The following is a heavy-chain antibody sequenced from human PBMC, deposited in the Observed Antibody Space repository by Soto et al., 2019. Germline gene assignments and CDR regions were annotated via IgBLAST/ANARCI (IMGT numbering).Heavy chain of an antibody. J-gene: IGHJ6*03. Sequence: GGSLRLSCAASGFTFSSYAKSWVRQAPGKGLEWVSAISGSGGSTYYADSVKGRFTISRDNSKNTLYLQMNSLRAEDTAVYYCAKGIGFGDGPDYYYYYYMDVWGKGTTVTVSS. V-gene: IGHV3-23*01. CDR1: GFTFSSYA. CDR3: AKGIGFGDGPDYYYYYYMDV. CDR2: ISGSGGST. D-gene: IGHD3-10*01.